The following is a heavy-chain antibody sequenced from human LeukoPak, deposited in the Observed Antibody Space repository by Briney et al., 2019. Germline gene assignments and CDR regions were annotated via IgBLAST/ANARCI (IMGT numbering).Heavy chain of an antibody. V-gene: IGHV4-4*09. J-gene: IGHJ4*02. Sequence: SETLSLTCTVSGVSMSAYQWSCVRQSPEKGLEWIGCINTKGETSYNPSLKSRVTTSVDTSKSQFSLRLTSVTAADTAVYYCATSNDAKIAPFDHWGQGARVTVSS. D-gene: IGHD2-21*01. CDR1: GVSMSAYQ. CDR3: ATSNDAKIAPFDH. CDR2: INTKGET.